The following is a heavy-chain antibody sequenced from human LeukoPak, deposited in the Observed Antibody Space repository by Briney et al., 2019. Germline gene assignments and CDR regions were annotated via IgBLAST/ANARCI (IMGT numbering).Heavy chain of an antibody. Sequence: GGPLRLSCAASGFTSSHFGFHWVRQAPGKGLEWVAVIWSDGTNKYYGNSVKGRFTIHRDDSQNRVYLQMNNLRVDDTAIYFCAKDAQRGFDYSNSLEYWGQGSPVTVSS. CDR1: GFTSSHFG. V-gene: IGHV3-33*03. CDR3: AKDAQRGFDYSNSLEY. J-gene: IGHJ4*02. CDR2: IWSDGTNK. D-gene: IGHD4-11*01.